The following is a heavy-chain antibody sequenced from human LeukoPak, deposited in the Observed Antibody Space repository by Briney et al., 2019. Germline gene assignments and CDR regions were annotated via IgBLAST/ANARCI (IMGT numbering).Heavy chain of an antibody. CDR3: ARDRGYSYGYWYYYYGMDV. V-gene: IGHV3-7*01. Sequence: PGGSLRLSCAASGFTFSSYWMSWVRQAPGKGLEWVANIKQDGSEKYYVDSVKGRFTISRDNAKNSLYLQMNSLRAEDTAVYYCARDRGYSYGYWYYYYGMDVWGQGTTVTVSS. CDR1: GFTFSSYW. J-gene: IGHJ6*02. CDR2: IKQDGSEK. D-gene: IGHD5-18*01.